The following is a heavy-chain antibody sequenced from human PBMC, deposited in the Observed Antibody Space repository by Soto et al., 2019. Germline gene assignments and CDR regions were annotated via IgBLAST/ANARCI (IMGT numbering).Heavy chain of an antibody. CDR2: IYWTDDN. CDR3: AHGHWGSIFERTTFDF. D-gene: IGHD3-3*02. J-gene: IGHJ4*02. CDR1: GFSLTSRGEI. V-gene: IGHV2-5*01. Sequence: QITLQESGPAVLRPTETLTLTCTVSGFSLTSRGEILRSVRQPPGKALDWLAIIYWTDDNRYSPSVRNRLTLLKDTSGTQVALTLTNTGPLDTGTYFCAHGHWGSIFERTTFDFWGQGSQVTV.